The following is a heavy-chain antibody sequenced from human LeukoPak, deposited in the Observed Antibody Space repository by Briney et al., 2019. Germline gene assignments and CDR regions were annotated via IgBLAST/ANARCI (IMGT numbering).Heavy chain of an antibody. CDR3: AREWRSLVRYSFDF. CDR2: ISYDGSNK. D-gene: IGHD3-3*01. CDR1: GYTFSTND. J-gene: IGHJ4*02. Sequence: GGSLRLSCAAPGYTFSTNDMHWVSQAPGKGLEWVAAISYDGSNKYYADSVKGRFTISRDNSNSTLYLQMSSLRAEDTAVYYCAREWRSLVRYSFDFWGQGTLVTVSS. V-gene: IGHV3-30*03.